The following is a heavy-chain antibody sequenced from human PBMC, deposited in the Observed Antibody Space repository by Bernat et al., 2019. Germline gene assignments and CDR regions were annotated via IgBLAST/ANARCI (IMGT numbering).Heavy chain of an antibody. CDR2: LYSGGST. J-gene: IGHJ2*01. V-gene: IGHV3-53*04. CDR3: ARADSSSWSNWYFDL. D-gene: IGHD6-13*01. Sequence: EVQLLESGGGLVQPGGSLRLSCAASGFTVSSNYMSWVRQAPGKGLEWVSVLYSGGSTYYADSVKGRFTISRHNSKNTLYLQMNSLRAEDTAVYYCARADSSSWSNWYFDLWGRGTLVTVSS. CDR1: GFTVSSNY.